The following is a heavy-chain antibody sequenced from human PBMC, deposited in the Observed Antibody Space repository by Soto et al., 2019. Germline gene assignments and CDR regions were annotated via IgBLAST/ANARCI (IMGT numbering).Heavy chain of an antibody. D-gene: IGHD3-22*01. CDR1: GFTFSDYW. CDR2: IKQDESAK. Sequence: EVQLVESGGGLVQPGGSLRLSCAASGFTFSDYWMSWVRQAPGKGLEWVANIKQDESAKNYVDSVKGRFTISRDNAKSSLYLQMNSLRVEDTAVYYCTRNQVKADYWGQGPLVTVSS. CDR3: TRNQVKADY. V-gene: IGHV3-7*01. J-gene: IGHJ4*02.